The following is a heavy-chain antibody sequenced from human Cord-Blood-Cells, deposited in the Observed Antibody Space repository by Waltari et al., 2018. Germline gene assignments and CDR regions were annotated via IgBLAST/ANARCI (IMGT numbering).Heavy chain of an antibody. CDR3: ARDYGGKWGYAVDI. CDR1: GGPFSSYA. J-gene: IGHJ3*02. CDR2: ISPILGIA. Sequence: QVQRVQSGAEVKKPGSSVKVSCKASGGPFSSYAIRWVRQAPGQGLEWRGGISPILGIANYAQKCQGRVTITADKSTSTAYMELSSLRSEDTAVYDCARDYGGKWGYAVDIWGQGTMVTVGS. V-gene: IGHV1-69*10. D-gene: IGHD4-17*01.